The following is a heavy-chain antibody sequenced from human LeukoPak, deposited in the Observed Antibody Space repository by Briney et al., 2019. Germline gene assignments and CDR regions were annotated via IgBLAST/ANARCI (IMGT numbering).Heavy chain of an antibody. Sequence: SETLSLTCTVSGGSISSYYWSWIRQPPGKGLEWIGNIYYSGSTNYNPSLKSRVALSVDTSKNQFSVNLTSVTAADTAVYYCARADSGYASFDTWGQGVLVTVSS. J-gene: IGHJ5*02. D-gene: IGHD5-12*01. CDR2: IYYSGST. CDR3: ARADSGYASFDT. CDR1: GGSISSYY. V-gene: IGHV4-59*01.